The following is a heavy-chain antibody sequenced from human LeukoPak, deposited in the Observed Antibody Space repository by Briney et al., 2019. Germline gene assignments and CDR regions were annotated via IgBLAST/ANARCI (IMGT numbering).Heavy chain of an antibody. CDR2: IKQDGSEK. Sequence: PGGSLRLSCAASGFTFSSYWMSWVRQAPGKGLEWVANIKQDGSEKYYVDSVKGRFTISRDNAKNSLYLQMNSLRAEDTAVYYCARDSHIRYFEPTLDYWGQGTLVTASS. CDR3: ARDSHIRYFEPTLDY. J-gene: IGHJ4*02. CDR1: GFTFSSYW. V-gene: IGHV3-7*01. D-gene: IGHD3-9*01.